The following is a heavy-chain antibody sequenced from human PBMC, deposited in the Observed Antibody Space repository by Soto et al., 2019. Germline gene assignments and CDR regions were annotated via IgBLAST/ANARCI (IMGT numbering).Heavy chain of an antibody. D-gene: IGHD3-3*01. Sequence: PSETLSLTCTVSGGSISSSSYYWGWIRQPPGKGLEWIGSIYYSGSTYYNPSLKSRVTISVDTSKNQFSLKLSSVTATDTAVYYCARHEYYEFWSGDLHHMIRFDPWGQGTLVTVSS. CDR3: ARHEYYEFWSGDLHHMIRFDP. CDR1: GGSISSSSYY. J-gene: IGHJ5*02. V-gene: IGHV4-39*01. CDR2: IYYSGST.